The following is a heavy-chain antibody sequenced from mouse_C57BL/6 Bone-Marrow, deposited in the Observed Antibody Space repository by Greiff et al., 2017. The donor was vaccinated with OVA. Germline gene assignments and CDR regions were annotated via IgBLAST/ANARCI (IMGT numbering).Heavy chain of an antibody. J-gene: IGHJ3*01. D-gene: IGHD1-1*01. CDR1: GFTFSDYY. CDR3: ARGSHYYGSRFAY. V-gene: IGHV5-12*01. CDR2: ISNGGGST. Sequence: EVHLVESGGGLVQPGGSLKLSCAASGFTFSDYYMYWVRQTPEKRLEWVAYISNGGGSTYYPDTVKGRFTISRDNAKNTLYLQMSRLKSEDTAMYYCARGSHYYGSRFAYWGQGTLVTVSA.